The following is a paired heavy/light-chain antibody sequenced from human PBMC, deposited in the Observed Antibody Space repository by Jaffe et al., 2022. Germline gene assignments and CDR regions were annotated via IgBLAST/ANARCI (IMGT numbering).Light chain of an antibody. CDR1: QSVLYSSNNKNY. CDR2: WAS. Sequence: DIVMTQSPDSLAVSLGERATINCKSSQSVLYSSNNKNYLAWYQQKPGQPPKLLIYWASTRESGVPDRFSGSGSGTDFTLTISSLQAEDVAVYYCQQYYSTPPKYTFGQGTKLEIK. V-gene: IGKV4-1*01. CDR3: QQYYSTPPKYT. J-gene: IGKJ2*01.
Heavy chain of an antibody. V-gene: IGHV3-9*01. CDR2: ISWNSGSI. CDR1: GFTFDDYA. CDR3: AKDMRSAEYGGLGAFDI. J-gene: IGHJ3*02. D-gene: IGHD3-16*01. Sequence: EVQLVESGGGLVQPGRSLRLSCAASGFTFDDYAMHWVRQAPGKGLEWVSGISWNSGSIGYADSVKGRFTISRDNAKNSLYLQMNSLRAEDTALYYCAKDMRSAEYGGLGAFDIWGQGTMVTVSS.